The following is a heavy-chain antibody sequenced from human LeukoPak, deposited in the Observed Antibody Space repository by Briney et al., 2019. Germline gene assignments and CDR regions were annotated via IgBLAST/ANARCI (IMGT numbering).Heavy chain of an antibody. CDR3: ARVSPRGDAFDI. CDR1: GFTFSSYD. V-gene: IGHV3-13*01. CDR2: IGTAGDT. Sequence: PGGSLRLSCAASGFTFSSYDMHWVRQATGKGLELVSAIGTAGDTYYPGSVKGRFTISRENAKNSLYLQMNSLRAGDTAVYYCARVSPRGDAFDIWGQGTMVTVSS. J-gene: IGHJ3*02.